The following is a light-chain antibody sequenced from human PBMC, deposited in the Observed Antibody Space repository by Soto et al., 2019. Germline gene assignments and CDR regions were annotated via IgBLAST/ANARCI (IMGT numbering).Light chain of an antibody. CDR2: GAS. CDR3: QLYGSSTLYI. Sequence: EIVLTQSPGTLSLSPGERATVSCRASQSVSSSHLAWYQQKPGQAPRLLIYGASSRATGIPDRFSGSGSGTDFTLTISRLEPEDFAVYYCQLYGSSTLYIFGQGANLEIK. V-gene: IGKV3-20*01. J-gene: IGKJ2*01. CDR1: QSVSSSH.